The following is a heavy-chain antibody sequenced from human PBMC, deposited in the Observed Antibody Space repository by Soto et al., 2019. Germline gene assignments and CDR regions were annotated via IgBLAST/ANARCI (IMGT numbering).Heavy chain of an antibody. V-gene: IGHV4-59*01. Sequence: SETLSLTCTVSGGSISSYYWSWIRQPPGKGLEWIGYIYYSGSTNYNPSLKSRVTISVDTSKNQFSLKLSSVTAADTAVYYCARSPSRTTNWFDPWGQGTLVTVSS. CDR3: ARSPSRTTNWFDP. D-gene: IGHD1-7*01. CDR2: IYYSGST. J-gene: IGHJ5*02. CDR1: GGSISSYY.